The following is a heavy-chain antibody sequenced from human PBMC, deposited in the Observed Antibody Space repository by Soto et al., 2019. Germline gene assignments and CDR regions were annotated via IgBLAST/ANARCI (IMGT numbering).Heavy chain of an antibody. CDR1: GFTFDDYA. V-gene: IGHV3-9*01. Sequence: GGSLRLSCAASGFTFDDYAMHWVRRAPGKGLEWVSGISWNSGSIGYADSVKGRFTISRDNAKNSLYLQMNSLRAEDTALYYCAKDPGNGMDVWGQGTTVTVSS. CDR3: AKDPGNGMDV. CDR2: ISWNSGSI. J-gene: IGHJ6*02.